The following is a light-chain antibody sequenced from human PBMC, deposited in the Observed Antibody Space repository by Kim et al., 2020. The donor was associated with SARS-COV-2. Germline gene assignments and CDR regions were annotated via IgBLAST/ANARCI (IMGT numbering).Light chain of an antibody. CDR3: QQYDTSPCT. Sequence: WFPGVSATPSRRASPSFWSGPVAWDQRKPGQAPRLLMYGTSNRANGIPDRFSCSGSWTDFTFCITRLEPEDFAGYYCQQYDTSPCTFGQGTNLDI. CDR2: GTS. J-gene: IGKJ2*02. V-gene: IGKV3-20*01. CDR1: PSFWSGP.